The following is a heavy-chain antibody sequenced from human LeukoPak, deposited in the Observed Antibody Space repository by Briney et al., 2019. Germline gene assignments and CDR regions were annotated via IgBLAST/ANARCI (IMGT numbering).Heavy chain of an antibody. J-gene: IGHJ4*02. V-gene: IGHV4-30-4*01. CDR3: ASLVRGSYHFDY. D-gene: IGHD2-15*01. Sequence: SETLSLTCTVSGGSISSGDYYWSWIRQPPGKGLEWIGYIYYSGRTYYNPSLKSRVTISVDTSKNQFSLKLSSVTAADTAVYYCASLVRGSYHFDYWGQGTLVTVSS. CDR2: IYYSGRT. CDR1: GGSISSGDYY.